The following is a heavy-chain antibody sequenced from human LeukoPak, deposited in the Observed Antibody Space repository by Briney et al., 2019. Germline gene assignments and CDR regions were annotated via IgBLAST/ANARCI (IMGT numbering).Heavy chain of an antibody. CDR2: ISSSSSTI. D-gene: IGHD3-3*01. J-gene: IGHJ3*02. V-gene: IGHV3-48*04. Sequence: GGSLRLSCAASGFTFSSYSMNWVRQAPGKGLEWVSYISSSSSTIYYADSVKGRFTISRDNAKNSLYLQMNSLRAEDTAVYYCARGFHLRFLEWLSPQPDAFDIWGQGTMVTVSS. CDR3: ARGFHLRFLEWLSPQPDAFDI. CDR1: GFTFSSYS.